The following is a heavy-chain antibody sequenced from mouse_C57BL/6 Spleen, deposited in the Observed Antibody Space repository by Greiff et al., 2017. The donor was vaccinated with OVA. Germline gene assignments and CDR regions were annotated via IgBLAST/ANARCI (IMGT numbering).Heavy chain of an antibody. CDR3: ARQDYDFWYFDV. D-gene: IGHD2-4*01. J-gene: IGHJ1*03. V-gene: IGHV5-9*01. CDR2: ISGGGGNT. Sequence: EVMLVESGGGLVKPGGSLKLSCAASGFTFSSYTMSWVRQTPEKRLEWVATISGGGGNTYYPDSVKGRFTISRDNAKNTLYLQMSSLRSEDTALYYCARQDYDFWYFDVWGTGTTVTVSS. CDR1: GFTFSSYT.